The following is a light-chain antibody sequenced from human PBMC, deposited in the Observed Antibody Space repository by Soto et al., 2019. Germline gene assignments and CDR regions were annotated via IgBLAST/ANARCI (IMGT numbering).Light chain of an antibody. CDR1: QSVSSN. J-gene: IGKJ2*01. CDR3: QQYNNWPNT. CDR2: GAS. Sequence: EIVMTQSPATLSVSPGERATLSCRASQSVSSNFAWYQQKPGQAPRLLIYGASTRTTGIPARFSGSGSGTEFTLTISSLQSEDCAVYYCQQYNNWPNTFGQGTKLEIK. V-gene: IGKV3-15*01.